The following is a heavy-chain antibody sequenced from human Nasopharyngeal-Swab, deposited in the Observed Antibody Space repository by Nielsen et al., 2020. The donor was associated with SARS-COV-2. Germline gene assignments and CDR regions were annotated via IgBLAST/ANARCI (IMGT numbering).Heavy chain of an antibody. J-gene: IGHJ4*02. CDR2: ISYDGSNK. CDR3: ARDRESVAGPFDY. CDR1: GFTFNSYA. D-gene: IGHD6-19*01. V-gene: IGHV3-30-3*01. Sequence: GESLKISCAASGFTFNSYAMHWVRQAPGKGLEWVAVISYDGSNKYYADSVKGRFTISRDNSKNTLYVQMNSLRAEDTAVYYCARDRESVAGPFDYWGQGTLVTVSS.